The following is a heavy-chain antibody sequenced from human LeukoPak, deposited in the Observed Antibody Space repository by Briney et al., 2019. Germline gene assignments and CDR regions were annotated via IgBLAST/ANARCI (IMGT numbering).Heavy chain of an antibody. D-gene: IGHD2-2*01. V-gene: IGHV5-51*01. J-gene: IGHJ5*02. CDR1: GYSLTSYW. CDR3: ARLYKEPAGNWFDP. CDR2: IYPGDSDT. Sequence: GGSLKISCKGSGYSLTSYWIGWVRQMSGKGLEWIGIIYPGDSDTRYSPSFQGQVTISADKSISTAYLQWSSLKASDTARYYCARLYKEPAGNWFDPWGQGTLVTVSS.